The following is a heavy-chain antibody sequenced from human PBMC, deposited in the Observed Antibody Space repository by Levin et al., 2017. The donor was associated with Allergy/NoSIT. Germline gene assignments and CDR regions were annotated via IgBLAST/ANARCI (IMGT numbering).Heavy chain of an antibody. CDR1: GYTFTGYY. V-gene: IGHV1-2*02. J-gene: IGHJ5*02. CDR2: INPNSGGT. D-gene: IGHD2-15*01. Sequence: GESLKISCKASGYTFTGYYMHWVRQAPGQGLEWMGWINPNSGGTNYAQKFQGRVTMTRDTSISTAYMELSRLRSDDTAVYYCARASPISALIGSDPWGQGTLVTVSS. CDR3: ARASPISALIGSDP.